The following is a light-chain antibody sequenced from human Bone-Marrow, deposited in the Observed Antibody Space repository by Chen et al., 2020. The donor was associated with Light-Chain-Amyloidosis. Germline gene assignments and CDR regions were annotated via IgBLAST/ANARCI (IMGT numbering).Light chain of an antibody. Sequence: SYVLTQPSSVSVAPGQKATIACGGNNIGSTSVPWYQQTPGQVPLLVVYDDSDRPSGIPERLSGSNSGNTATLTISRVEAGDEADYYCQVWDRSCDRPVFGGGTKLTVL. CDR3: QVWDRSCDRPV. CDR1: NIGSTS. V-gene: IGLV3-21*02. J-gene: IGLJ3*02. CDR2: DDS.